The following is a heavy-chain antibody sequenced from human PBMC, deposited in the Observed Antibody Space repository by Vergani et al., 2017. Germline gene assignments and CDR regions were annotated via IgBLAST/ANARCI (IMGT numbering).Heavy chain of an antibody. CDR2: IYTSGST. Sequence: QVQLQQWGAGLLKPSQTLSLTCTVSGGSISSGSYYWSWIRQPAGKGLEWIGRIYTSGSTNYNPSLKSRVTISVDTSKNQFSLKLSSVTAADTAVYYCASGYYDSSGYYQLHAFDIWGQGTMVTVSS. CDR1: GGSISSGSYY. V-gene: IGHV4-61*02. CDR3: ASGYYDSSGYYQLHAFDI. J-gene: IGHJ3*02. D-gene: IGHD3-22*01.